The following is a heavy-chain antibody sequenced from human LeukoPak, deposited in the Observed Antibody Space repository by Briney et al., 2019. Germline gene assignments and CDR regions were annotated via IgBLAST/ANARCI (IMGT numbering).Heavy chain of an antibody. J-gene: IGHJ6*03. CDR2: ISAYNGDT. D-gene: IGHD3-10*01. V-gene: IGHV1-18*01. Sequence: ASVKVSCKASGYTFISYGISWVRQAPGQGLEWMGWISAYNGDTNYAQKLKGRVTMTTDTSTSTAYMELRSLRSDDTAVYYCARGSGRPNSYYYYMDVWGKGTTVTISS. CDR3: ARGSGRPNSYYYYMDV. CDR1: GYTFISYG.